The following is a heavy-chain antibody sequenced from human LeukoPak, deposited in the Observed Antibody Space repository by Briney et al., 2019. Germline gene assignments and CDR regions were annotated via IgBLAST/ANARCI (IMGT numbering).Heavy chain of an antibody. D-gene: IGHD1-14*01. CDR3: AKDNRAFDM. Sequence: ETLSLTCTVSGGSVSSSSYYWGWVRQPPGKGLEWVAHIKQDGSEMFYVESVKGRFTISRDNPKESVYLQMNSLGVEDTAVYYCAKDNRAFDMWGQGTMVTVSS. J-gene: IGHJ3*02. CDR1: GGSVSSSSYY. V-gene: IGHV3-7*01. CDR2: IKQDGSEM.